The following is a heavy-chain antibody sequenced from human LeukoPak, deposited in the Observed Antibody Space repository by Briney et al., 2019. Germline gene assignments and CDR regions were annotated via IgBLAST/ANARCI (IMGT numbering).Heavy chain of an antibody. Sequence: PGVPLRVSRVASGFTFSSYSMNWVRQAPGKGLEWVSSISSSSSYIYYADSVKGRFTISRDNAKNSLYLQMNSLRAEDTAVYYCAISYYDSSGYFDYWGQGTLVTVSS. CDR1: GFTFSSYS. CDR3: AISYYDSSGYFDY. D-gene: IGHD3-22*01. V-gene: IGHV3-21*01. CDR2: ISSSSSYI. J-gene: IGHJ4*02.